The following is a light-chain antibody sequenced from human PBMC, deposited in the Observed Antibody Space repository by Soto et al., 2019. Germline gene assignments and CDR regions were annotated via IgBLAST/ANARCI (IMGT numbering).Light chain of an antibody. CDR3: SSYTSGSTPYV. CDR1: SSDVGGYNY. V-gene: IGLV2-14*01. J-gene: IGLJ1*01. CDR2: EVR. Sequence: QSALTQPASVSGSPGHSITISGTGTSSDVGGYNYVSWYQQHPGKAPKLMIYEVRNWPSGVSNRFSGSKSGNTASLTIYGLQAEDEADYYCSSYTSGSTPYVFGTGTKLTVL.